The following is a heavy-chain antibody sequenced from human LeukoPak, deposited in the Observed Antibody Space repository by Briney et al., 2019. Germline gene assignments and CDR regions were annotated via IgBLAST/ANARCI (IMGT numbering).Heavy chain of an antibody. Sequence: TLSLTCTVSGGSLRSGGYYGSWIRQHPGKGLEWIGYIYYSGSTYYNPSLKSRVAISVDASKNQCSLKLSSVTAADTAVYYCATHSSGSYDAFDIWGQGTMVTVSS. CDR2: IYYSGST. CDR1: GGSLRSGGYY. J-gene: IGHJ3*02. D-gene: IGHD3-22*01. V-gene: IGHV4-31*03. CDR3: ATHSSGSYDAFDI.